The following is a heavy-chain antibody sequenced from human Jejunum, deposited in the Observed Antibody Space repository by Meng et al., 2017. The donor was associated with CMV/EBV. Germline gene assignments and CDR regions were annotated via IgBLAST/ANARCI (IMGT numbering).Heavy chain of an antibody. Sequence: SLTCAVKGGSFSGYYWNWIRQPPGKGLEWIGEIHDSGSTSYNPSLKSRATISLDTSKNHFSLMLDSVTAADTAVYFCARRVVPTAMGRWGQGTLVTVSS. CDR1: GGSFSGYY. CDR3: ARRVVPTAMGR. V-gene: IGHV4-34*01. CDR2: IHDSGST. D-gene: IGHD2-2*01. J-gene: IGHJ4*02.